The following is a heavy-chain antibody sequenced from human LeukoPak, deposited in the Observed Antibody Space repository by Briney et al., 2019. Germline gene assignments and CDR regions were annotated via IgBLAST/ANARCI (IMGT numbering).Heavy chain of an antibody. V-gene: IGHV3-30*03. CDR3: ARAHSYYYDSSGYYPVGFQH. CDR1: GFTFSSYG. CDR2: ISYDGSNK. Sequence: QSGGSLRLSCAASGFTFSSYGMHWVRQAPGKGLEWVAVISYDGSNKYYADSVKGRFTISRDNSKNTLYLQMNSLRAEDTAVYYCARAHSYYYDSSGYYPVGFQHWGQGTLVTVSS. J-gene: IGHJ1*01. D-gene: IGHD3-22*01.